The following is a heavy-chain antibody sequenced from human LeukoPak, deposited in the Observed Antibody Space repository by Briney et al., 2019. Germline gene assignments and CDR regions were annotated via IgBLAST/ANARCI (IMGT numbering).Heavy chain of an antibody. D-gene: IGHD6-6*01. CDR2: IYYSGST. CDR3: ARVRGHSSSKGSVFDY. CDR1: GGSISSGGYY. Sequence: KSSQTLSLTCTVSGGSISSGGYYWSWIRQHPGKGLEWIGYIYYSGSTYYNPSLKSRVTISVDTSKNQFSLKLSSVTAADTAVYYCARVRGHSSSKGSVFDYWGQGTLVTVFS. J-gene: IGHJ4*02. V-gene: IGHV4-31*03.